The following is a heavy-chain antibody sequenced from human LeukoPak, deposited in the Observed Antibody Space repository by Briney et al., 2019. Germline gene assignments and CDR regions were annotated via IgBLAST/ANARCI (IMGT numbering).Heavy chain of an antibody. CDR3: ARDLEHYFDY. J-gene: IGHJ4*02. D-gene: IGHD5-24*01. CDR2: ISSSGSTI. CDR1: GFTFSSYG. Sequence: QPGGSLRLSCAASGFTFSSYGMSWVRQAPGKGLEWVSYISSSGSTIYYADSVKGRFTISRDNARNSLYLQMNSLRAEDTAVYYCARDLEHYFDYWGQGTLVTVSS. V-gene: IGHV3-48*04.